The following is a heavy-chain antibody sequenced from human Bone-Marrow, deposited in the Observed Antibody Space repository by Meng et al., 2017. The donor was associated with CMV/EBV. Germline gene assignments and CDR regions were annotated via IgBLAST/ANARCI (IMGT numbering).Heavy chain of an antibody. V-gene: IGHV1-2*02. D-gene: IGHD3-3*01. CDR3: ARIKTYYDFWSGSWDFDY. J-gene: IGHJ4*02. Sequence: ASVKVSCKASGYTFTSYDINWVRQATGQGLEWMGWINPNSGGTNYAQKFQGRVTMTRDTSISTAYMELSRLRSDDTAVYYCARIKTYYDFWSGSWDFDYWGQGTLVTVSS. CDR1: GYTFTSYD. CDR2: INPNSGGT.